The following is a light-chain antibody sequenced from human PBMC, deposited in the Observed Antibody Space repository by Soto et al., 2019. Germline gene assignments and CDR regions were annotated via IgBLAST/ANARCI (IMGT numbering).Light chain of an antibody. V-gene: IGKV3D-20*02. CDR1: QSVSSSY. J-gene: IGKJ5*01. CDR2: GAS. Sequence: IVLTQSPGTLSLSPGERATLSCRASQSVSSSYLAWYQQKPGQAPRLLIYGASSRATGIPDRFSGSGSGTDFTLTISSLEPEDFAVYYCHQRSNWPPDTFGQGTRLEIK. CDR3: HQRSNWPPDT.